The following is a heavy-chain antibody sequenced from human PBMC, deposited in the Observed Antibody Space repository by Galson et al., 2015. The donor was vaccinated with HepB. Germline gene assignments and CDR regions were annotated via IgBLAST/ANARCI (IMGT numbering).Heavy chain of an antibody. CDR1: GFTFSSYA. CDR3: AKGGNATPRLTNWFAP. CDR2: ISGSGGTT. V-gene: IGHV3-23*01. J-gene: IGHJ5*02. D-gene: IGHD2-15*01. Sequence: SLRLSCAASGFTFSSYAMNWVRQAPGKGLEWVSGISGSGGTTYYADSVKGRLTVSRDNSKNELFLQMHNLTAEDTAVYYCAKGGNATPRLTNWFAPWGQGSLVTVPS.